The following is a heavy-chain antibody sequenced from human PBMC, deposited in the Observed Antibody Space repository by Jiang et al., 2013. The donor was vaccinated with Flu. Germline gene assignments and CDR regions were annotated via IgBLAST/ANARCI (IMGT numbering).Heavy chain of an antibody. J-gene: IGHJ3*02. D-gene: IGHD3-22*01. Sequence: GAEVKKPGSSVKVSCKASGGTFSSYAISWVRQAPGQGLEWMGGIIPIFGTANYAQKFQGRVTITADESTSTAYMELSSLRSEDTAVYYCAREGYYHDSSGYYDAFDIWGQGTMVTVSS. CDR3: AREGYYHDSSGYYDAFDI. CDR2: IIPIFGTA. V-gene: IGHV1-69*01. CDR1: GGTFSSYA.